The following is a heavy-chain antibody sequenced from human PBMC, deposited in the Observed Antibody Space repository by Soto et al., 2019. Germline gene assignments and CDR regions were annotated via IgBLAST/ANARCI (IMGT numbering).Heavy chain of an antibody. J-gene: IGHJ6*03. Sequence: SETLSLTCAVYGGSFSGYYWSWIRQPPGKGLEWIGEINHSGSTNYNPSLKSRVTISVDTSKNQFSLKLSSVTAADTAVYYCARGTGGGVIRDYYYYYMDVWGKGTTVTVSS. CDR2: INHSGST. V-gene: IGHV4-34*01. CDR1: GGSFSGYY. CDR3: ARGTGGGVIRDYYYYYMDV. D-gene: IGHD3-3*01.